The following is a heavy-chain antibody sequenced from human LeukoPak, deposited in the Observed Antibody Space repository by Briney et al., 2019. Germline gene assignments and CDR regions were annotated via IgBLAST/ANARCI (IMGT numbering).Heavy chain of an antibody. CDR2: INPNSGGT. Sequence: GASVKVSCKASGYTFTGYYMHWVRQAPGQGLEWMGWINPNSGGTNYAQKFQGRVTMTRDTSISTAYMELSRLRSDDTAVYYCARSRGCSGGSCFYYFDYWGQGTLVTVSS. CDR3: ARSRGCSGGSCFYYFDY. J-gene: IGHJ4*02. V-gene: IGHV1-2*02. D-gene: IGHD2-15*01. CDR1: GYTFTGYY.